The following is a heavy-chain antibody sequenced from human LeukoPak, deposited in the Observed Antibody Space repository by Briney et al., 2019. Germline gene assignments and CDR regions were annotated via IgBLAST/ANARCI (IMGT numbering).Heavy chain of an antibody. J-gene: IGHJ3*02. CDR2: IKQAGSEK. CDR3: AREYWSGGNCYSDAFDI. V-gene: IGHV3-7*01. Sequence: GRSLRLSCAASGFTFSSLWMSWVRQAPGKGLEWVANIKQAGSEKYSVDSVKGRFTISRDNAKNSLYLQINSMLAEDTTVYSFAREYWSGGNCYSDAFDIGGQGTMVTVSS. CDR1: GFTFSSLW. D-gene: IGHD2-15*01.